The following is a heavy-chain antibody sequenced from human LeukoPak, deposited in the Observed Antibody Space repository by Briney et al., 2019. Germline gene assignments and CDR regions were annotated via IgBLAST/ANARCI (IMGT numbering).Heavy chain of an antibody. CDR2: INSDGSST. D-gene: IGHD3-3*01. J-gene: IGHJ4*02. CDR1: GFTFSSYW. V-gene: IGHV3-74*01. Sequence: GGSLRLSCAASGFTFSSYWMHWVRHAPGKGLVWVSRINSDGSSTNYADSVKGRFTISRDNAKNTLYLQMNSQRAEDTAVYYCARDGVVTPTHLDYWGQGTLVTVSS. CDR3: ARDGVVTPTHLDY.